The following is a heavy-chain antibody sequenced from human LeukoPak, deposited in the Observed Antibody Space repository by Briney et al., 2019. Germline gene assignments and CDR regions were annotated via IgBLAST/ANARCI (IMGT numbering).Heavy chain of an antibody. Sequence: QAGGSLRLSCAASGFTFSNYWMHWVRQAPGKGLVWVSRISSDESITSCADSVKGRFTISRDNAKNTLFLQMNGLRAEDTAVYYCARVSLSSGCLSNWGQGTLVTVSS. CDR3: ARVSLSSGCLSN. CDR2: ISSDESIT. D-gene: IGHD6-19*01. V-gene: IGHV3-74*01. CDR1: GFTFSNYW. J-gene: IGHJ4*02.